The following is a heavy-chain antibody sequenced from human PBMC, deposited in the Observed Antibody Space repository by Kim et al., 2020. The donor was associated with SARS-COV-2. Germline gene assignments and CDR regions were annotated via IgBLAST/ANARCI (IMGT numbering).Heavy chain of an antibody. Sequence: SETLSLTCTVSGGSVSSGSYYWSWIRQPPGKGLEWIGYIYYSGSTNYNPSLKSRVTISVDTSKNQFSLKLSSVTAADTAVYYCARRSIAARHGEFRDYWGQGTLVTVSS. J-gene: IGHJ4*02. CDR1: GGSVSSGSYY. D-gene: IGHD6-6*01. V-gene: IGHV4-61*01. CDR3: ARRSIAARHGEFRDY. CDR2: IYYSGST.